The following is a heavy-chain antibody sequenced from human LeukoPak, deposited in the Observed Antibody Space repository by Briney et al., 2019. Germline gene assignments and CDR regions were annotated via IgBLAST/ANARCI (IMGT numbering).Heavy chain of an antibody. CDR2: MNPNSGNT. CDR1: GYTFTSYD. CDR3: ARRGVAIVVVPAALSYYYYMDV. J-gene: IGHJ6*03. D-gene: IGHD2-2*01. Sequence: ASVKVSCKASGYTFTSYDINWVRQATGQGLEWMGWMNPNSGNTGYAQKFQGRVTMTRDTSISTAYMELSSLRSEDTAVYYCARRGVAIVVVPAALSYYYYMDVWGKGTTVTVSS. V-gene: IGHV1-8*01.